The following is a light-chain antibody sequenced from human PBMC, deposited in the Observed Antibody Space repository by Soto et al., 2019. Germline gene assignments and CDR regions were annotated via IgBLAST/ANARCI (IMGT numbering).Light chain of an antibody. J-gene: IGKJ4*01. Sequence: EIVLTQSPATLSLSPGERATLSCRASQSVNNYLAWYQQKPGQAPRLLIYDASDRATGIPARFSGSGSGTDSTLTITSIEPEAFAVYYCQQHFNWPEGLTFGGGTKVEIK. CDR1: QSVNNY. CDR3: QQHFNWPEGLT. V-gene: IGKV3-11*01. CDR2: DAS.